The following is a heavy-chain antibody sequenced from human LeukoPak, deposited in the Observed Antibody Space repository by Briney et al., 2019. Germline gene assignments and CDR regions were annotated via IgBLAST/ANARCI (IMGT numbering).Heavy chain of an antibody. D-gene: IGHD3-10*01. Sequence: SETLSLTCTVSGGSISSYYWSWIRQPPGKGLGWIGYIYYSGSTYYSPSLKSRVTISVDTSKNQFSLKLSSVTAADTAVYYCARDSRRGSMVRGAYTDYWGQGTLVTVSS. CDR2: IYYSGST. CDR1: GGSISSYY. J-gene: IGHJ4*02. V-gene: IGHV4-59*12. CDR3: ARDSRRGSMVRGAYTDY.